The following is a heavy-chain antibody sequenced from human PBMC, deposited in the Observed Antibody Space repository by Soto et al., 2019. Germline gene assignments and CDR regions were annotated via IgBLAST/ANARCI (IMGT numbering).Heavy chain of an antibody. D-gene: IGHD6-19*01. CDR3: ASSGSGWYLY. J-gene: IGHJ4*02. Sequence: QVQLVQSGAGLKNPGAPVKVSCKASEYTFTSIDINWVRQAPGQGLEWMGWMNPNSGNTGYAQKFQGRVTMTRNTSISTAYIELSSLRSEDTAVYYCASSGSGWYLYWGQGTLVTVSS. CDR1: EYTFTSID. CDR2: MNPNSGNT. V-gene: IGHV1-8*01.